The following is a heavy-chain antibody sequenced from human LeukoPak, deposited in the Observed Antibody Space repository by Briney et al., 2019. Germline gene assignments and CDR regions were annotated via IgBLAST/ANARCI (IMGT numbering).Heavy chain of an antibody. V-gene: IGHV3-9*01. J-gene: IGHJ4*02. CDR3: AKARGTYSSGYFFDY. CDR1: GFTYDNYA. D-gene: IGHD6-19*01. Sequence: GGSLRLSCAASGFTYDNYAMHWVRQAPGKGLEWLSIKSWNSGYIGYADSVKGRFTISRDNAKKSLDLQMNGLRAEDTAFYYCAKARGTYSSGYFFDYWGQGTLVTVSS. CDR2: KSWNSGYI.